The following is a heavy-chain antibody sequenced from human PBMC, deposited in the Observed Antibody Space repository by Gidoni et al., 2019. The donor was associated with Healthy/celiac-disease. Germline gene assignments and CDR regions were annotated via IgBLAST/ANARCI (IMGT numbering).Heavy chain of an antibody. CDR1: GFHFSSYA. D-gene: IGHD6-13*01. CDR3: AKDRVRQQLVLDY. J-gene: IGHJ4*02. Sequence: EVQLLESGGGLVQPGGSLSLSCAAPGFHFSSYAMSWVRQAPGKGLEWVSAISGSGGSTYYADSVKGRFTISRDNSKNTLYLQMNSLRAEDTAVYYCAKDRVRQQLVLDYWGQGTLVTVSS. CDR2: ISGSGGST. V-gene: IGHV3-23*01.